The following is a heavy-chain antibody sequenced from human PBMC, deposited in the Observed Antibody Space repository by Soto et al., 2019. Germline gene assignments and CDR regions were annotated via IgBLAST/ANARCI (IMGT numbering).Heavy chain of an antibody. D-gene: IGHD3-3*01. CDR1: GGSISSYY. V-gene: IGHV4-59*01. Sequence: SETLSLTCTVSGGSISSYYWSWIRQPPGKGLEWIGDIYYTGSTNYNPSLKSRVTISLDTSKNQFSLKLSSVTAADTAVYYCAREGKGYDFWSGKGHMDVWGKGTTVTVSS. J-gene: IGHJ6*03. CDR2: IYYTGST. CDR3: AREGKGYDFWSGKGHMDV.